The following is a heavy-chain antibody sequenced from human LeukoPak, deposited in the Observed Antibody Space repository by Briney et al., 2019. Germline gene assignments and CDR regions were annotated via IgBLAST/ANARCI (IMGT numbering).Heavy chain of an antibody. CDR3: AKGNWNPTFGPHFDY. CDR1: GFTFSSYG. D-gene: IGHD1-1*01. V-gene: IGHV3-33*06. Sequence: GRSLRLSCAASGFTFSSYGMHWVRQAPGKGLEWVAVIWFDGSNKYYADSVKGRFTISRDNSKNTLYLQMNSLRAEDTAVYYCAKGNWNPTFGPHFDYWGQGTLVTVSS. CDR2: IWFDGSNK. J-gene: IGHJ4*02.